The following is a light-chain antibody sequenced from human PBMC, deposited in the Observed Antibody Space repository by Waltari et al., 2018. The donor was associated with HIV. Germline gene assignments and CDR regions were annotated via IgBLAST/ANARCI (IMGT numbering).Light chain of an antibody. CDR3: QKYNRAPPT. CDR1: QGIGHY. CDR2: GAS. Sequence: DIQMTQSPSSLSASVGDRVTITCRASQGIGHYLAWYQQRPGKVPKLLIYGASTLQSGVPSPFPGPPSWTDFSLTLRNLPPPSVATSFFQKYNRAPPTFGPGTKVDIK. J-gene: IGKJ3*01. V-gene: IGKV1-27*01.